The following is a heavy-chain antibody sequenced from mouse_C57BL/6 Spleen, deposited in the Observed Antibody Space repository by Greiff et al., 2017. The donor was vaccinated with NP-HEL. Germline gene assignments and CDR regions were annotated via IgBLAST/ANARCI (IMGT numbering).Heavy chain of an antibody. V-gene: IGHV1-26*01. CDR1: GYTFTDYY. J-gene: IGHJ3*01. CDR2: INPNNGGT. Sequence: EVQLQQSEPELVKPGASVKISCKASGYTFTDYYMNWVKQSHGKSLEWIGDINPNNGGTSYNQKFKGKATLTVDKSSSTAYMELRSLTSEDSAVYYWAGERVLFAYWGQGTLVTVSA. CDR3: AGERVLFAY.